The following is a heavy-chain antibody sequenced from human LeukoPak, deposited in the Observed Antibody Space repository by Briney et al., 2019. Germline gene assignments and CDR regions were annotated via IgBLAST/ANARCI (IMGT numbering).Heavy chain of an antibody. D-gene: IGHD3-3*01. Sequence: PSETLSLTCAVYGGSFSGYYWSWIRQPPGKGLEWIGEINHRGSTNYNPSLKNRVTISVDTSKDQFFLRLTSATAADTAVYYCARARPDFWSGYYSGSAGGMWGQGTLVTVSS. V-gene: IGHV4-34*01. CDR1: GGSFSGYY. CDR2: INHRGST. CDR3: ARARPDFWSGYYSGSAGGM. J-gene: IGHJ4*02.